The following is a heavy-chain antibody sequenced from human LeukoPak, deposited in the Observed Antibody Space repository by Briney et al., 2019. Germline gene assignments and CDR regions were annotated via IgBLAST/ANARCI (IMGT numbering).Heavy chain of an antibody. D-gene: IGHD1-26*01. CDR3: ARDGVGAGGDFTFDI. CDR2: IYHSGST. Sequence: SETLSLTCTVSGYSISSGYYWGWIRQPPAKGLEWIGSIYHSGSTYYNPSLKSRVTISVDTSKNQFSLKLSSVTAADTAVYYCARDGVGAGGDFTFDIWGQGTMVTVSS. CDR1: GYSISSGYY. J-gene: IGHJ3*02. V-gene: IGHV4-38-2*02.